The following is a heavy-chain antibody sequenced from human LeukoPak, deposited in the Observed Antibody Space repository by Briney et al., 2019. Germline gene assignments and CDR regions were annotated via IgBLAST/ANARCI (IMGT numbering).Heavy chain of an antibody. J-gene: IGHJ1*01. CDR3: ARESGEATVSGYYPEYFQH. D-gene: IGHD3-3*01. CDR1: GFTFNNYA. V-gene: IGHV3-23*01. CDR2: ISGGGAT. Sequence: GGSLRLSCTASGFTFNNYAMSWVRQAPGKGLEWVSAISGGGATLYANSVRGRFTISRDNSKNTLYLQMNSLRAEDTAVYYCARESGEATVSGYYPEYFQHWGQGTLVTVSS.